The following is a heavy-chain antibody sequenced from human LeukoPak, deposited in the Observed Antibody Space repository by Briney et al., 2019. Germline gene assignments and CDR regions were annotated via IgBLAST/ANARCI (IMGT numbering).Heavy chain of an antibody. Sequence: SGXXXTSYXXXXXRXAPXXXXEWXGXXXAYNGNTNYAQKLQGRVTMTTDTSTSTAYMELRSLRSDDTAVYYCARAVVPAASSYYYYYMDVWGKGTTVTVSS. D-gene: IGHD2-2*01. CDR3: ARAVVPAASSYYYYYMDV. J-gene: IGHJ6*03. CDR1: GXXXTSYX. V-gene: IGHV1-18*01. CDR2: XXAYNGNT.